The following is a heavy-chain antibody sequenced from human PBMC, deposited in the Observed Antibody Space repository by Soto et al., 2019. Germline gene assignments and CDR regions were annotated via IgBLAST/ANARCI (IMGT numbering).Heavy chain of an antibody. D-gene: IGHD3-3*01. CDR3: ARATVVSGYKGYFDY. V-gene: IGHV4-30-4*01. CDR1: GGSISSGDYY. J-gene: IGHJ4*02. Sequence: QVQLQESGPGLVKPSQTLSLTCTVSGGSISSGDYYWSWIRQPPGKGLEWIGYIYYSGSTYYNPSLKSRVTISVDTSKNQFSLKLSSVTAADTAVYYCARATVVSGYKGYFDYWGQGTLVTVSS. CDR2: IYYSGST.